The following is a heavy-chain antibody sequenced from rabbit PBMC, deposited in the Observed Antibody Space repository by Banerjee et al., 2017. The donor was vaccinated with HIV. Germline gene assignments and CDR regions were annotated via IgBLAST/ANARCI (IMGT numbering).Heavy chain of an antibody. CDR3: ARDGAGYAGYGYINL. CDR1: GFSFSSSYY. CDR2: IHTGSGST. Sequence: QSLEESGGGLVKPGGTLTLTCKASGFSFSSSYYMCWVRQAPGKGLEWIGCIHTGSGSTYYASWAKGRFTITRSTSLNTVTLQMTSLTAADTATYFCARDGAGYAGYGYINLWGPGTLVTVS. V-gene: IGHV1S43*01. D-gene: IGHD7-1*01. J-gene: IGHJ4*01.